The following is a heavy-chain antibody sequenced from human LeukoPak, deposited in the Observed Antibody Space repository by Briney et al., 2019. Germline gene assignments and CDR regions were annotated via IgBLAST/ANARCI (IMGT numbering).Heavy chain of an antibody. J-gene: IGHJ4*02. CDR2: ISSSGSTI. D-gene: IGHD4-17*01. CDR3: ARDPTVTTLDY. Sequence: QPGGSLRLSCAASGFTFSSYEMNWVRQAPGEGLEWVSYISSSGSTIYYADSVKGRFTISRDNAKNSLYLQMNSLRAEDTAVYYCARDPTVTTLDYWGQGTLATVSS. CDR1: GFTFSSYE. V-gene: IGHV3-48*03.